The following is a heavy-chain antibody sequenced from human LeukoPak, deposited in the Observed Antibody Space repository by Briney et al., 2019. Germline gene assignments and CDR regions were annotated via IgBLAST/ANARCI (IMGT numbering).Heavy chain of an antibody. CDR1: GFTFSSYG. CDR2: IWYDGSNK. V-gene: IGHV3-33*01. J-gene: IGHJ4*02. D-gene: IGHD1-7*01. Sequence: PGGSLRLSCAASGFTFSSYGMHWVRQAPGKGLEWVAVIWYDGSNKYYADSVKGRFTISRDNSKNTLYLQMNGLRAEDTAVYYCARAQLELPLDYWGQGTLVTVSS. CDR3: ARAQLELPLDY.